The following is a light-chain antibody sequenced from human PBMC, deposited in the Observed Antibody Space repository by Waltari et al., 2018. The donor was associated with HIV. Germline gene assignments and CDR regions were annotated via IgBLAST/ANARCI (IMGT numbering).Light chain of an antibody. Sequence: QSVLTQPPSASGTPGQRVTISCSGSSSNIGSTTVNWYQQLPGTAPKLHIYSNNQRPSGVPDRFSGSKSGTSASLAISGLQSEDEADYYCAAWDDSLNGYVFGTGTKVTVL. CDR1: SSNIGSTT. J-gene: IGLJ1*01. CDR3: AAWDDSLNGYV. V-gene: IGLV1-44*01. CDR2: SNN.